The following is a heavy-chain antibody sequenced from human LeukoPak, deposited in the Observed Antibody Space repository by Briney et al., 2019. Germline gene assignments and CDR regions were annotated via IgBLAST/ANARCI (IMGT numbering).Heavy chain of an antibody. V-gene: IGHV4-59*01. Sequence: SESLSLTCTVSSRSIDGFYWSWVRQPPGKRLEWVGYVAYSGATNYNLSFKSRVTISLDTSTTQFSLKLSSVTAADTAFYYCARTVSGYYFNAWGPGTLVTVSS. CDR1: SRSIDGFY. J-gene: IGHJ5*02. D-gene: IGHD5-12*01. CDR3: ARTVSGYYFNA. CDR2: VAYSGAT.